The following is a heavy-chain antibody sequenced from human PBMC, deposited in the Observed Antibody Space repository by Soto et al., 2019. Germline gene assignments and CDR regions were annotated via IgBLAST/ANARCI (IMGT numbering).Heavy chain of an antibody. CDR2: IYYSGST. CDR1: GGSISSYY. J-gene: IGHJ6*03. V-gene: IGHV4-59*08. CDR3: ARLGYCSGGSCSNYYYYYYMDV. Sequence: LETLSLTCTVSGGSISSYYWSWIRQPPGKGLEWIGYIYYSGSTNYNPSLKSRVTISVDTSKNQFSLKLSSVTAADTAVYYCARLGYCSGGSCSNYYYYYYMDVWGKGTTVTVSS. D-gene: IGHD2-15*01.